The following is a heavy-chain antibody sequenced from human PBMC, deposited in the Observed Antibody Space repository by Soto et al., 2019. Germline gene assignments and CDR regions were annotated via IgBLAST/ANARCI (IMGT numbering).Heavy chain of an antibody. CDR1: GESFSGNY. CDR3: TRGDQKIVDASEY. D-gene: IGHD2-15*01. J-gene: IGHJ4*02. V-gene: IGHV4-34*01. CDR2: GNHRGAT. Sequence: QVQLQQWGAGLLKPSETLSLTCATSGESFSGNYWSWVRQPPGKGLEWIGEGNHRGATVYNPSLKGRVIISLDTSKNQFSLRLNFVTAADTAVYFCTRGDQKIVDASEYWGQGTLVTVSS.